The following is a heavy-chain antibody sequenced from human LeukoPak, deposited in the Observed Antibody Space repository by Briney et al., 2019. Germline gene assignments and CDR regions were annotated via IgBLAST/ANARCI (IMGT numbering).Heavy chain of an antibody. V-gene: IGHV3-74*01. D-gene: IGHD1-14*01. CDR2: INPGGSSI. CDR3: ARSNQADDY. CDR1: GFTFSSYW. Sequence: GGSLRLSCGASGFTFSSYWMHWVRQVPGKGLVWVARINPGGSSITYADSVKGRFTISRDNPKNTLYLQMDSLRAEDTGVYYCARSNQADDYWGQGTLVTVSS. J-gene: IGHJ4*02.